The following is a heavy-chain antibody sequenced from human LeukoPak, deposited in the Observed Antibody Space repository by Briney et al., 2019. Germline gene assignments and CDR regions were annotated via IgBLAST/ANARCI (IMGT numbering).Heavy chain of an antibody. V-gene: IGHV4-4*07. CDR3: ARGGGGVSSPGFYDFWSGYFFDY. CDR1: GGSISSYY. Sequence: SETLSLTCTVSGGSISSYYWSWIRQPAGKGLEWIGRIYTSGSTNYSPSLKSRVTMSVDTSKNQFSLKLSSVTAADTAVYYCARGGGGVSSPGFYDFWSGYFFDYWGQGTLVTVSS. D-gene: IGHD3-3*01. CDR2: IYTSGST. J-gene: IGHJ4*02.